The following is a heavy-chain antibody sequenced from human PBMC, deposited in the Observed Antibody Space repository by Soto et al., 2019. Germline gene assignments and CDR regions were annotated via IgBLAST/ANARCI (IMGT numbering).Heavy chain of an antibody. CDR3: ARDSFYYDSSGYPSYWFDP. D-gene: IGHD3-22*01. CDR1: GGTFSNYT. J-gene: IGHJ5*02. Sequence: QVQLVQSGAEVKKPGSSVKVSCKGSGGTFSNYTISWVRQAPGQGLEWMGRIIPILGIPNYAQKFQGRVTIAADKSTSTAYMELTSLRSEDTAVYYCARDSFYYDSSGYPSYWFDPWGQGTLVTVSS. CDR2: IIPILGIP. V-gene: IGHV1-69*08.